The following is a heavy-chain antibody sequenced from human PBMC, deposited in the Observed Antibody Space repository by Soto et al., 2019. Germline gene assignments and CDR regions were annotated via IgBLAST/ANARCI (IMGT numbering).Heavy chain of an antibody. CDR2: INAGNGNT. J-gene: IGHJ4*02. CDR3: ARGYGYYYFDY. D-gene: IGHD3-16*01. CDR1: GYTFTSYG. V-gene: IGHV1-3*01. Sequence: ASVKVSCKASGYTFTSYGISWVRQAPGQGLEWMGWINAGNGNTKYSQKFQGRVTITRDTSASTAYMELSSLRSEDTAVYYGARGYGYYYFDYWGQVTLVTVSS.